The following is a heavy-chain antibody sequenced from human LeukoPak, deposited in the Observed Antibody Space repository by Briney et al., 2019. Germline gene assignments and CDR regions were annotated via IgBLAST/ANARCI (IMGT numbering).Heavy chain of an antibody. CDR2: IYHSGST. J-gene: IGHJ6*03. Sequence: NPSQTLSLTCTVSGYSISSGYYWGWIRQPPGKGLEWIGSIYHSGSTYYNPSLKSRVTISVDTSKNQFSLKLSSVTAADTAVYYCARAWGTSYYMDVWGKGTTVTVSS. CDR1: GYSISSGYY. CDR3: ARAWGTSYYMDV. V-gene: IGHV4-38-2*02. D-gene: IGHD3-16*01.